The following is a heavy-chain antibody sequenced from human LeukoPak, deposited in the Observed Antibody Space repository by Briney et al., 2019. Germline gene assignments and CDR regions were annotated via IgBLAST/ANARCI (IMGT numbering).Heavy chain of an antibody. D-gene: IGHD1-26*01. CDR1: GYTFINNW. CDR3: ARGSIVGATFDYFDY. Sequence: ASVKVSCKASGYTFINNWMHWVRQAPGQGLKWVGWINPNSGGTNYAQKFQGRVTMTRDTSISTAYMDLSRLRSDDTAVYYCARGSIVGATFDYFDYWGQGTLVTVSS. J-gene: IGHJ4*02. V-gene: IGHV1-2*02. CDR2: INPNSGGT.